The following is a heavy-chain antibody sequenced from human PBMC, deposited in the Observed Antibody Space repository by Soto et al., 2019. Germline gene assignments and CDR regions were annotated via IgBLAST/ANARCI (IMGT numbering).Heavy chain of an antibody. Sequence: SETLPLTCTVSGGSIRSGGYSWSWIRQPPGKGLECIGYIYHSGSTYYNPSLKSRVTISVDTSKNQFSLKLSSVTAADTAVYYCAASCVACGGFNYYGMDVWGQGTTVTVSS. J-gene: IGHJ6*02. CDR3: AASCVACGGFNYYGMDV. D-gene: IGHD2-21*01. CDR2: IYHSGST. CDR1: GGSIRSGGYS. V-gene: IGHV4-30-2*01.